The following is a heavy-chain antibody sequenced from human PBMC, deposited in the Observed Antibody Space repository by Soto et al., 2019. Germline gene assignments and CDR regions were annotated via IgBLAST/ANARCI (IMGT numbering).Heavy chain of an antibody. D-gene: IGHD6-6*01. V-gene: IGHV3-23*01. CDR1: GFTFSSYA. CDR3: AKDVNRRIAARPFDY. Sequence: GGSLRLSCAASGFTFSSYAMSWVRQAPGKGLEWVSAISGSGGSTYYADSVKGRFTISRDNSKNTLYLQMNSLRAEDTAVYYCAKDVNRRIAARPFDYWGQGTLVTVSS. J-gene: IGHJ4*02. CDR2: ISGSGGST.